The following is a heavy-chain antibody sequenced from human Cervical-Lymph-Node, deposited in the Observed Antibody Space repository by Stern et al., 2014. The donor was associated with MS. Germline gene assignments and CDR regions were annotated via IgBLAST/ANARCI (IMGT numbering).Heavy chain of an antibody. Sequence: EVQLVESGGGLVKPGGSLRLSCAASGFSFSNAWMSWVRQAPGKGLEWVGRIKSKTDGGTTDYAAPVKGRFTISRDDSKNTLYVEMNSLKTEDAAVYYCTLESSPSEYDYWGQGTLVTVSS. CDR3: TLESSPSEYDY. D-gene: IGHD6-6*01. V-gene: IGHV3-15*01. J-gene: IGHJ4*02. CDR1: GFSFSNAW. CDR2: IKSKTDGGTT.